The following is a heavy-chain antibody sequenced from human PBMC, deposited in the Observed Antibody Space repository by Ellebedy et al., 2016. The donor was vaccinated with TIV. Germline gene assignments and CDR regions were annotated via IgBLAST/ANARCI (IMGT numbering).Heavy chain of an antibody. V-gene: IGHV3-7*03. CDR1: GFPFDSYV. CDR3: ARYGNLGY. Sequence: PGGSLRLSCAASGFPFDSYVMNWVRQAPGKGLELVAKIKEDGSLKYYVDAVKGRFAISRDNAKNSLYLQMNSLRAEDTAVYYCARYGNLGYWGQGTLVTVSS. D-gene: IGHD1-1*01. J-gene: IGHJ4*02. CDR2: IKEDGSLK.